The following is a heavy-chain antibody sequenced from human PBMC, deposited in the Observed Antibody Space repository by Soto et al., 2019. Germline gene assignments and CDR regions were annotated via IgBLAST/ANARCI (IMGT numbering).Heavy chain of an antibody. V-gene: IGHV3-23*01. CDR2: ISGSGGST. CDR3: AKDMQLWFGELLRSQLSGFDY. D-gene: IGHD3-10*01. CDR1: GFTFSSYA. Sequence: GGSLRLSCAASGFTFSSYAMSWVRQARGKGLEWVGAISGSGGSTYYADSVKGRFTISRDNSKNTLYLQMNSLRAEDTAVYYCAKDMQLWFGELLRSQLSGFDYWGQGTLVTVSS. J-gene: IGHJ4*02.